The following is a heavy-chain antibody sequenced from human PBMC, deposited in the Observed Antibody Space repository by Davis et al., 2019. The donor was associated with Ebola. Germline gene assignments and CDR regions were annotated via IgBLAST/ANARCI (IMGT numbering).Heavy chain of an antibody. CDR2: ISAYYGTT. CDR1: GYTFTTYG. CDR3: AREAEVDGSIFFLH. D-gene: IGHD3-10*01. J-gene: IGHJ1*01. V-gene: IGHV1-18*01. Sequence: ASVKVSCKASGYTFTTYGISWVRQAPGQGLEWMGWISAYYGTTNYAQSLPGRVTITRDTSTSTAHMELRGLRSDDTAVYYCAREAEVDGSIFFLHWGQGTLVTVSS.